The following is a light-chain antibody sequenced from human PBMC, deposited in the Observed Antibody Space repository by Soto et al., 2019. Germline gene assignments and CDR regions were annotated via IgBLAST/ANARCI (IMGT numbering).Light chain of an antibody. Sequence: DIQMTQSPSSLSTSVGDRVTISCRATQSISNALNWYKQNSGKAPELLVYAASSLQDGVPSGFSGSGSGTDFTLTISSLQPEDFATYYCQQSYSFPTWTFGQGTKVDIK. CDR3: QQSYSFPTWT. V-gene: IGKV1-39*01. J-gene: IGKJ1*01. CDR2: AAS. CDR1: QSISNA.